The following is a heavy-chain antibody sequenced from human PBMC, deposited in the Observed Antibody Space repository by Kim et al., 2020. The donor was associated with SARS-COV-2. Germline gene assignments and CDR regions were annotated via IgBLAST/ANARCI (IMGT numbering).Heavy chain of an antibody. CDR1: GGTFSSYA. CDR3: AREVYYYDSSGPSSYWYFDL. CDR2: IIPIFGTA. D-gene: IGHD3-22*01. J-gene: IGHJ2*01. Sequence: SVKVSCKASGGTFSSYAISWVRQAPGQGLEWMGGIIPIFGTANYAQKFQGRVTITADESTSTAYMELSSLRSEDTAVYYCAREVYYYDSSGPSSYWYFDLWGRGTLVTVSS. V-gene: IGHV1-69*13.